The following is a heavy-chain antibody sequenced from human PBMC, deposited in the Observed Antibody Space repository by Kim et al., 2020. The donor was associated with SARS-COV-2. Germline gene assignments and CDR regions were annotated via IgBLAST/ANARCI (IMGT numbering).Heavy chain of an antibody. Sequence: YADSVKGRFTISRDNSKNTLYLQMNSLRAEDTAVYYGAKEELLWFGSPDYWGQGTLVTVSS. V-gene: IGHV3-30*02. CDR3: AKEELLWFGSPDY. D-gene: IGHD3-10*01. J-gene: IGHJ4*02.